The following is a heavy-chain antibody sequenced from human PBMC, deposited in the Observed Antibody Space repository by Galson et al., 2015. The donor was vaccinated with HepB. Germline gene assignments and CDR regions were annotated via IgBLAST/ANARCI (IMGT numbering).Heavy chain of an antibody. J-gene: IGHJ3*02. CDR3: ARDWGSGSLGDPDAFDI. Sequence: SVKVSCKASGGTFSSYAISWVRQAPGQGLEWMGRIIPILGIANYAQKFQGRVTITADKSTSTAYMELSSLRSEDTAVYYCARDWGSGSLGDPDAFDIWGQGTMVTVSS. V-gene: IGHV1-69*04. D-gene: IGHD1-26*01. CDR1: GGTFSSYA. CDR2: IIPILGIA.